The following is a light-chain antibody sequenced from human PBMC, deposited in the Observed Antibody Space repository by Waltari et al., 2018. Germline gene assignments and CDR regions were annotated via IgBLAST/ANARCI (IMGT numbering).Light chain of an antibody. CDR1: QNINNY. Sequence: IVLTQSPSTLSLSPGERATLSCRASQNINNYLAWYQHKPGQGPRLLVFDASNRATGVPARFSGSGSGTDFTLTISSLEPEDFAVYYCQQRSNWPPLTFGGGTKVEIK. CDR2: DAS. CDR3: QQRSNWPPLT. J-gene: IGKJ4*01. V-gene: IGKV3-11*01.